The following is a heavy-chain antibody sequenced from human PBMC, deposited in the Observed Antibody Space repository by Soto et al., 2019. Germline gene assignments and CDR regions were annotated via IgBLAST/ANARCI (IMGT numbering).Heavy chain of an antibody. J-gene: IGHJ4*02. D-gene: IGHD3-22*01. CDR2: IIPICGTA. CDR1: GGTFSSYA. V-gene: IGHV1-69*01. Sequence: QVQLVQSGAEVKKPGSSVKVSCKASGGTFSSYAISWLRQAPGQGLAWMGGIIPICGTANYAQKFQGRVTITADESTSTAYMELSSLRSEDTAVYYCARDVSGGYYDSSGYSAAPFDYWGQGTLVTVSS. CDR3: ARDVSGGYYDSSGYSAAPFDY.